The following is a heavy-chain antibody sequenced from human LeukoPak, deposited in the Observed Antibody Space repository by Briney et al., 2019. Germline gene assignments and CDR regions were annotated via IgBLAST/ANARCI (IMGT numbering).Heavy chain of an antibody. Sequence: SVKVSCKASGGSFSTSTISWVQQAPGQGLEWMGGIIPLFGAANYAQKFKGRVAITADKSTITAYMELSTLRSEDTAVYYCARDNPNYGGNWFDPWGQGTMVTVSS. CDR1: GGSFSTST. J-gene: IGHJ5*02. D-gene: IGHD4-23*01. CDR3: ARDNPNYGGNWFDP. CDR2: IIPLFGAA. V-gene: IGHV1-69*06.